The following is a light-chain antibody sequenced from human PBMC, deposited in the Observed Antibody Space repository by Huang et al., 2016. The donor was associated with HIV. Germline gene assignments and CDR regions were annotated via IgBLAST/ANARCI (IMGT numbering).Light chain of an antibody. J-gene: IGKJ4*01. Sequence: IVLTQSPATLSLSPGERATLSCRASQNVNTNLAWYQQKPGQPPRLLSYGASTRATGIPAKFSGSGSGTEFTLTISSLQSEDFAVFYCEQYDVWPLTFGGGTKVEIK. CDR3: EQYDVWPLT. V-gene: IGKV3-15*01. CDR2: GAS. CDR1: QNVNTN.